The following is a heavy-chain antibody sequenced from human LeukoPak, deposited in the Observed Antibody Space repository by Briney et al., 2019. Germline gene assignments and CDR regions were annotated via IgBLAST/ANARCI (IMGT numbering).Heavy chain of an antibody. CDR3: ARDTYSSSSTIDY. CDR1: GFTFSDYY. CDR2: ISSSGSTI. J-gene: IGHJ4*02. D-gene: IGHD6-6*01. Sequence: GGSLRLSCAASGFTFSDYYMSWIRQAPGRGLEWVSYISSSGSTIYYADSVKGRFTISRDNAKNSLYLQMNSLRAEDTAVYYCARDTYSSSSTIDYWGPGTLVTVSS. V-gene: IGHV3-11*04.